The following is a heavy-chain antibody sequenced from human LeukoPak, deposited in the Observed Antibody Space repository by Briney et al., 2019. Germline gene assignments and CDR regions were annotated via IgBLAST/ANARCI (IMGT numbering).Heavy chain of an antibody. V-gene: IGHV4-39*07. CDR3: ARGPGYSESYRFDY. D-gene: IGHD1-26*01. J-gene: IGHJ4*02. CDR1: GGSISSSSYY. Sequence: SETLSLTCTVSGGSISSSSYYWGWIRQPPGKGLEWIGRIYTSGNTDYSPSLKSRVTMSVDTSKNQFSLKLNSVTAADTAVYYCARGPGYSESYRFDYWGQGTLVTVSS. CDR2: IYTSGNT.